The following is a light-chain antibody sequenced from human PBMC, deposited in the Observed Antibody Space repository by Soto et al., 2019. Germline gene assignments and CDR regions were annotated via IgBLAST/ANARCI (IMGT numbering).Light chain of an antibody. J-gene: IGKJ4*01. CDR2: GAS. CDR3: QQSYSTPLT. V-gene: IGKV1-39*01. CDR1: QTVIGY. Sequence: DIQMTQSPSSLSASVGDRVTLTCRASQTVIGYLNWYQQTSGKAPNLLVYGASTLQSGVPSRFSGSGSGTDFTLTISSLQPEDFGTYYCQQSYSTPLTFGGGTKVEI.